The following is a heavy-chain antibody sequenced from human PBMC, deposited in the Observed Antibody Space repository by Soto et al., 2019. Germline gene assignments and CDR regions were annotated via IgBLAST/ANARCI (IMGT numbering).Heavy chain of an antibody. D-gene: IGHD3-10*01. CDR3: ARESYYGSGATVVAY. V-gene: IGHV4-59*01. CDR2: IYYSGTT. J-gene: IGHJ4*02. Sequence: SETLSLTCTVPGGSIRGYYLSWIRQPPGKGLEWIGYIYYSGTTSYNPSLNSRVTMSADTSKNQFSLKVNSVTAADTAVYYCARESYYGSGATVVAYWGQGTLVTVSS. CDR1: GGSIRGYY.